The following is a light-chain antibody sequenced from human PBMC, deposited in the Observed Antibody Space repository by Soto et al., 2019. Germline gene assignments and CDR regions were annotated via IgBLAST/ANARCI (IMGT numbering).Light chain of an antibody. J-gene: IGKJ1*01. CDR1: EFISKW. CDR2: QAS. V-gene: IGKV1-5*03. Sequence: DIQITQSPSTLSASVGDRVTITCRASEFISKWLAWYQQKPGTAPKLLIYQASSLDSGVPSRFSGSGSGTEFTLTIASLQTDDFATYYWHHYYSQLETFGQGTKVEIK. CDR3: HHYYSQLET.